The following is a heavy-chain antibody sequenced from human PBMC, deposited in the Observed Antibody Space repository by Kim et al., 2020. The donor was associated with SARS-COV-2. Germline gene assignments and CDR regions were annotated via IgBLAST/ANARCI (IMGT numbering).Heavy chain of an antibody. D-gene: IGHD3-3*01. CDR3: ARGMGYDFWSGYLDYFDY. J-gene: IGHJ4*02. CDR2: IYYSGST. CDR1: GGSISSYY. V-gene: IGHV4-59*01. Sequence: SETLSLTCTVSGGSISSYYWSWIRQPPGKGLEWIGYIYYSGSTNYNPSLKSRVTISVDTSKNQFSLKLSSVTAADTAVYYCARGMGYDFWSGYLDYFDYWGQGTLVTVSS.